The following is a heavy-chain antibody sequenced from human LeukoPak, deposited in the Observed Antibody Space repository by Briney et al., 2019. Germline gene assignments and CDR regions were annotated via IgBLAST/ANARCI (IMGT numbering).Heavy chain of an antibody. D-gene: IGHD3-22*01. CDR1: GFTFSSYA. CDR3: VKAVDSGGYNFERGANY. J-gene: IGHJ4*02. Sequence: GGSLRLSCAASGFTFSSYAMHWVRQAPGKGLEWVAIIWDDGNNKYYGDSVKGRFSISRDNSKNMVFLQMNSLRVEDTALYYCVKAVDSGGYNFERGANYWGQGTLVTVSS. CDR2: IWDDGNNK. V-gene: IGHV3-33*06.